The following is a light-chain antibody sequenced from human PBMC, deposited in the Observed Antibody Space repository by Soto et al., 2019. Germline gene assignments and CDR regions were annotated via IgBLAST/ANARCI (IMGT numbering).Light chain of an antibody. CDR1: SSNIRANYD. Sequence: QSVLTQPPSVSGAPGQRVTISCTGSSSNIRANYDVHWYHHLPETAPKLLIYRNTDRPSGVPDRFSGSRSGTSASLAITGLQAEYEGDFYCQSFENRLNSVLFGGGTHLTVL. CDR3: QSFENRLNSVL. J-gene: IGLJ2*01. V-gene: IGLV1-40*01. CDR2: RNT.